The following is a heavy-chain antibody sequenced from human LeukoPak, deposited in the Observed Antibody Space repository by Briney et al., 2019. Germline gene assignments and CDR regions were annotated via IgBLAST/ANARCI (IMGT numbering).Heavy chain of an antibody. CDR1: GDSISSYF. J-gene: IGHJ6*02. CDR2: IYHSGTS. CDR3: ARVRELYYYYYYGMDV. Sequence: SETLSLTCTVSGDSISSYFWTWIRQPPGKGLEWIGFIYHSGTSSYNPSLKSRVTISVDTSKNQFSLKLSSVTAADTAVYYCARVRELYYYYYYGMDVWGQGTTVTVSS. D-gene: IGHD1-26*01. V-gene: IGHV4-59*12.